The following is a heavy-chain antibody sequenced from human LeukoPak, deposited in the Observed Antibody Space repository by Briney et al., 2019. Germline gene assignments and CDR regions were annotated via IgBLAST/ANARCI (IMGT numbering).Heavy chain of an antibody. D-gene: IGHD3-3*01. V-gene: IGHV3-30-3*01. Sequence: GGSLRLSCAASGFTFSSYAMHWVRQAPGKGLEWVAVISYDGSNKYYADSVKGRFTISRDNSKNTLHLQMNSLRAEDTAVYYCAREGFETRSGYADYWGQGTLVTVSS. CDR2: ISYDGSNK. CDR1: GFTFSSYA. J-gene: IGHJ4*02. CDR3: AREGFETRSGYADY.